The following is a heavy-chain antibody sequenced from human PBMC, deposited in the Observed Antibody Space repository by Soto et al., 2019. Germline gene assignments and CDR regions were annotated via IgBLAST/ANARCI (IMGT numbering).Heavy chain of an antibody. CDR1: GFIFSSYG. D-gene: IGHD3-22*01. Sequence: GGSLRLSCAASGFIFSSYGMHWVRQAPGKGLEWVALISYDGSDKDYADSVKGRFTISRDNSRNTLFLQMNSLRAEDTAVYYCARDYYKYYDSSGYYRSPAYWGQGTLVTVSS. CDR3: ARDYYKYYDSSGYYRSPAY. V-gene: IGHV3-30*03. J-gene: IGHJ4*02. CDR2: ISYDGSDK.